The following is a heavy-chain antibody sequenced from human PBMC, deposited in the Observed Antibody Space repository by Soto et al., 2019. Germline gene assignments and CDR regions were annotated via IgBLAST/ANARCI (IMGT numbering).Heavy chain of an antibody. CDR2: IIPILGIA. CDR3: ASDLGDDYVWGGGYDY. V-gene: IGHV1-69*02. D-gene: IGHD3-16*01. CDR1: GGTFSSYT. J-gene: IGHJ4*02. Sequence: QVQLVQSGAEVKKPGSSVKVSCKASGGTFSSYTISWVRQAPGQGLEWMGRIIPILGIANYAQKFQGRVTITADKSTSTAYMELSSLRSEDTAVYYCASDLGDDYVWGGGYDYWGQGTLVTVSS.